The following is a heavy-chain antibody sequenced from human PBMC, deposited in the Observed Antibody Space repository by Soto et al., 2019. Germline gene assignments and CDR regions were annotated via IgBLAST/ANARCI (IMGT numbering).Heavy chain of an antibody. CDR1: GGSISSGDWC. CDR3: ARDRAVVVGRAVGEHDAFDI. V-gene: IGHV4-61*08. J-gene: IGHJ3*02. Sequence: SETVSLTCAVSGGSISSGDWCWSWVRQSPGKRLEWIGYIYYSGSTNYNPSLKSRVTISVDTSKNQFSLKLSSVTAADTAVYYCARDRAVVVGRAVGEHDAFDIWGQGTMVTVSS. CDR2: IYYSGST. D-gene: IGHD2-15*01.